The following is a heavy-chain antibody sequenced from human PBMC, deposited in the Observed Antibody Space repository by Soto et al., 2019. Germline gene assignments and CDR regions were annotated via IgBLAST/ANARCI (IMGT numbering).Heavy chain of an antibody. D-gene: IGHD6-13*01. J-gene: IGHJ1*01. CDR2: INWNSGSI. V-gene: IGHV3-9*01. CDR3: VKDESINWYSGHFRH. Sequence: GGSLTLSCAASGFTFDDYAMHWVRQVPGKGLEWVSGINWNSGSIGYGDSVKGRFAISRDNAKNSLHLQMNSLSAEDTAFYYCVKDESINWYSGHFRHWGQGTLVTVSS. CDR1: GFTFDDYA.